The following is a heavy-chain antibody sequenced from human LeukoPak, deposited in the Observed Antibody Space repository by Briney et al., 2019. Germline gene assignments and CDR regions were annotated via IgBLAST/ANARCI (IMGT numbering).Heavy chain of an antibody. D-gene: IGHD5-18*01. CDR1: GGSISGYY. CDR2: INHSGST. Sequence: SETLSLTCTVSGGSISGYYWTWIRQPPGKGLEWIGEINHSGSTNYNPSLKSRVTISVDTSKNQFSLKLSSVTAADTAVYYCARGSWFGYSYGYWYWGQGTLVTVSS. J-gene: IGHJ4*02. V-gene: IGHV4-34*01. CDR3: ARGSWFGYSYGYWY.